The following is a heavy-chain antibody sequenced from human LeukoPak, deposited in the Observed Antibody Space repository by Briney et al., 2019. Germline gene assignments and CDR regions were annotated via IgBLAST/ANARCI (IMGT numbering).Heavy chain of an antibody. CDR2: ISASGDIK. D-gene: IGHD5-24*01. CDR3: ARGLQRMGYYYYYYMDV. V-gene: IGHV3-48*04. Sequence: GGSLRLSCAASGFSFSSYSMTWVRQAPGKGLEWISHISASGDIKEYADFLRGRFTISRDNARKSLYLEMNSLRAEDTAVYYCARGLQRMGYYYYYYMDVWGKGTTVTVSS. CDR1: GFSFSSYS. J-gene: IGHJ6*03.